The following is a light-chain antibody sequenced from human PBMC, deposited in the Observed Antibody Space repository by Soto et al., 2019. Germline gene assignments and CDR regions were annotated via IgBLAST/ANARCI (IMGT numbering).Light chain of an antibody. Sequence: QSALTQPASVSGSPGQSITISCTGTSSDVGGYNYVSWYQQHPGKAPKLMIYDVSNRPSGVSNRFSGSKSGNTASLTISGIQAEDEADYYCSSYTISSTLYVFGTGTKLTVL. CDR1: SSDVGGYNY. CDR2: DVS. J-gene: IGLJ1*01. V-gene: IGLV2-14*01. CDR3: SSYTISSTLYV.